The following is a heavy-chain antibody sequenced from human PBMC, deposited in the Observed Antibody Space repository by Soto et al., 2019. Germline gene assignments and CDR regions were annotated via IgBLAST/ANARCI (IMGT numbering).Heavy chain of an antibody. Sequence: PSETLSLTCTVSGGSISSYYWSWIRQPPGKGLEWIGYIYYSGSTHYNPSLKSRVTISVDTSKNQFSLKLRSVTAADTAVYYCATNIVATSHYYYSMDVWGKGTTVTVSS. CDR3: ATNIVATSHYYYSMDV. CDR1: GGSISSYY. V-gene: IGHV4-59*08. CDR2: IYYSGST. D-gene: IGHD5-12*01. J-gene: IGHJ6*03.